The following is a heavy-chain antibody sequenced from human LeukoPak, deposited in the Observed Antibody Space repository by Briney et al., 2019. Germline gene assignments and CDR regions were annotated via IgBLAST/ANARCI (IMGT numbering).Heavy chain of an antibody. Sequence: GGSLRLSCAASGFTFSSYAMSWVRQAPGKGLEWVSAISGSGGSTYYADSVKGRFTISRGNSKNTLYLQMNSLRAEDTAVYYCAKEVEYSSSWPNDAFDIWGQGTMVTVPS. D-gene: IGHD6-13*01. CDR3: AKEVEYSSSWPNDAFDI. CDR2: ISGSGGST. V-gene: IGHV3-23*01. CDR1: GFTFSSYA. J-gene: IGHJ3*02.